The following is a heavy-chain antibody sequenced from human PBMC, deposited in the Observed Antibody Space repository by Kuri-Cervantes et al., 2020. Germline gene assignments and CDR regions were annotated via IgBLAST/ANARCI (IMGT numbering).Heavy chain of an antibody. CDR1: GYTFTSYD. V-gene: IGHV1-8*02. Sequence: ASVKVSCKASGYTFTSYDIYWVRQATGQGLEWMGWINPNSGNTGYAQKFQGRVTMTRKTSISTAYMELSSLRSEDTAVYYCARDRLGSSGQGWFDPWGQGTLVTVSS. CDR2: INPNSGNT. CDR3: ARDRLGSSGQGWFDP. D-gene: IGHD3-22*01. J-gene: IGHJ5*02.